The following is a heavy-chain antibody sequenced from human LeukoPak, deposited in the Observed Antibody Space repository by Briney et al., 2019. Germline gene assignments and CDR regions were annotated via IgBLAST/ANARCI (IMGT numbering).Heavy chain of an antibody. CDR2: IYYSGST. V-gene: IGHV4-39*01. J-gene: IGHJ4*02. D-gene: IGHD6-13*01. CDR1: GGSISSSSYY. CDR3: VRSGHSGSSWYVDY. Sequence: SETLSLTCTVSGGSISSSSYYWGWIRQPPGKGLEWIGSIYYSGSTYYNPSLKSRVTISVDTSKNQFSLKLSSVTAADTAVYYCVRSGHSGSSWYVDYWGQGTLVTVSS.